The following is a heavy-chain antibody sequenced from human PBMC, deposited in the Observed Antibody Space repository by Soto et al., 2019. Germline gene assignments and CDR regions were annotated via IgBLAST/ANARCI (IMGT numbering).Heavy chain of an antibody. CDR2: ISDSGDST. V-gene: IGHV3-23*01. J-gene: IGHJ4*02. D-gene: IGHD3-10*01. Sequence: GGSLRLSCPSSGFPFKRYAMTWVRQAPGKGLEWVSVISDSGDSTYYADSVKGRFTISRDNSKDTVYLQMSSLSAEDTAVYYCAKDRGYWGQGTLVTVSS. CDR3: AKDRGY. CDR1: GFPFKRYA.